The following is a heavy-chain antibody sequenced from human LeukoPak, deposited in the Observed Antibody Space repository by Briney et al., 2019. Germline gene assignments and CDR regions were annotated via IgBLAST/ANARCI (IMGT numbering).Heavy chain of an antibody. V-gene: IGHV3-7*04. CDR1: GFTFSSYW. CDR3: ARGPLAVAGLLPDDY. CDR2: IKQDGSEK. J-gene: IGHJ4*02. D-gene: IGHD6-19*01. Sequence: GGSLRLSCAASGFTFSSYWMSWVRQAPGKGREWVANIKQDGSEKYYVDSVKGRFTISRDNAKNSLYLQMNSLRAEDTAVYYCARGPLAVAGLLPDDYWGQGTLVTVSS.